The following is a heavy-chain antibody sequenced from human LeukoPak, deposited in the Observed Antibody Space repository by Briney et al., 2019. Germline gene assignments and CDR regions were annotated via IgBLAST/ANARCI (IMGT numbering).Heavy chain of an antibody. J-gene: IGHJ4*02. CDR3: ARDGPHYDIDY. CDR1: GFTFSSYW. Sequence: GGSLRLSCAASGFTFSSYWMSWVRQAPGKGLEWVANIKQDGSEKYYVDSVKGRFIISRENSKNMLYLQVNSLRAEDTGVYYCARDGPHYDIDYWGQGTLVTVSS. D-gene: IGHD3-3*01. CDR2: IKQDGSEK. V-gene: IGHV3-7*01.